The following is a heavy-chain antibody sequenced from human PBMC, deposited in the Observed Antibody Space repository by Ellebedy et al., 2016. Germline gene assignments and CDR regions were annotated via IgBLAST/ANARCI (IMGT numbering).Heavy chain of an antibody. D-gene: IGHD6-19*01. V-gene: IGHV3-33*08. CDR1: GFTFSSYA. CDR3: ARDWYSSGSSYYYYYMDG. Sequence: GGSLRLXXAASGFTFSSYAMSWVRQAPGKGLEWVAVIWYDGSNKYYADSVKGRFTISRDNSKNTLYLQMNSLRAEDTAVYYCARDWYSSGSSYYYYYMDGWGKGTTVTVSS. CDR2: IWYDGSNK. J-gene: IGHJ6*03.